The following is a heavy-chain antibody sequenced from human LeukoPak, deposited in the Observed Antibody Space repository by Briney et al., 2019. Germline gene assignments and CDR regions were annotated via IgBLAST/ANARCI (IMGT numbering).Heavy chain of an antibody. V-gene: IGHV4-4*07. J-gene: IGHJ6*03. CDR2: IYTSGST. D-gene: IGHD3-22*01. CDR1: GGSISSYY. CDR3: AGGVVSGYYPHYYYYYMDV. Sequence: NPSETLSLTCTVSGGSISSYYWSWIRQPAGKGLEWIGRIYTSGSTNYNPSLKSRVTMSVDTSKNQVSLKLSSVTAADTAVYYCAGGVVSGYYPHYYYYYMDVWGKGTTVTVSS.